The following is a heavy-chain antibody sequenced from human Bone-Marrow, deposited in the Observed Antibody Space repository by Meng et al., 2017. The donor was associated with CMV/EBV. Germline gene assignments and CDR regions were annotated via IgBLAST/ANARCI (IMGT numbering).Heavy chain of an antibody. Sequence: SGGSISSGGYYWSWIRQHPGKGLEWIGYIYYSGSTYYNPSLKSRVTISVDTSKNQFSLKLSSVTAADTAVYYCARVGDFWSGYYEYFDYWGQGTLVTVS. V-gene: IGHV4-31*02. J-gene: IGHJ4*02. D-gene: IGHD3-3*01. CDR2: IYYSGST. CDR1: GGSISSGGYY. CDR3: ARVGDFWSGYYEYFDY.